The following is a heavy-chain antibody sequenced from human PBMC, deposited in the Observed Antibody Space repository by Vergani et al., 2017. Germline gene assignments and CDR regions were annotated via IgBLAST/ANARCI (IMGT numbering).Heavy chain of an antibody. V-gene: IGHV3-30*02. CDR2: ISYDEKEK. D-gene: IGHD1-7*01. CDR1: GFIFGGYG. Sequence: VESGGGVVQPGGSLRLSCTASGFIFGGYGMNWVRHSPGKGLEWVAFISYDEKEKSYGDSVKGRFTISRDNSKNMVYIQMNSLRPEDTAVYYCVKGKGTFENWGQGTLVTVSS. CDR3: VKGKGTFEN. J-gene: IGHJ4*02.